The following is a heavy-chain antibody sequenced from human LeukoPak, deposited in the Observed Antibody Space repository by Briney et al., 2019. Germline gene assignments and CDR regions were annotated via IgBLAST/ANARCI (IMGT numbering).Heavy chain of an antibody. V-gene: IGHV1-8*03. CDR2: MNPNSGNT. CDR1: GYTFTSYY. CDR3: ARFSGSYYGSGAFDI. Sequence: GASVKVSCKASGYTFTSYYINWVRQATGQGLEWMGWMNPNSGNTGYPQRFQGRVTITRNTSISTAYMELSSLRSEDTAVYYCARFSGSYYGSGAFDIWGQGTIITVSS. J-gene: IGHJ3*02. D-gene: IGHD1-26*01.